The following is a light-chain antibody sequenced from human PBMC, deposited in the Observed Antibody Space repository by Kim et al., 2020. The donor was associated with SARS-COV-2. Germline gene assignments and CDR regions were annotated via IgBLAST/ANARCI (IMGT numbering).Light chain of an antibody. CDR1: SSDVGGYNY. J-gene: IGLJ1*01. Sequence: GQSITISCTGTSSDVGGYNYVSWYQQHPGKAPKLIIYDVSKWPSGVSNRFSGSKSGNTASLTISGLQAEDEADYYCSSYTSSITYVFGTGTKVTVL. CDR3: SSYTSSITYV. V-gene: IGLV2-14*03. CDR2: DVS.